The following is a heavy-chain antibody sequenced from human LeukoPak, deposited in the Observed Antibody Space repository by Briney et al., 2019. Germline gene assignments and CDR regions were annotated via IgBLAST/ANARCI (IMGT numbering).Heavy chain of an antibody. CDR1: GGSITSSNW. D-gene: IGHD2-2*01. V-gene: IGHV4-4*02. Sequence: SETLSITCAVSGGSITSSNWWTWVRQPPGKGLEWIGEISSQSGSANYNPSLMGRVTISVDKSKNQFFLRLTSVTAADTAVYYCAKIYCSSTTCYVDLWGQGTLVTVSS. CDR3: AKIYCSSTTCYVDL. CDR2: ISSQSGSA. J-gene: IGHJ5*02.